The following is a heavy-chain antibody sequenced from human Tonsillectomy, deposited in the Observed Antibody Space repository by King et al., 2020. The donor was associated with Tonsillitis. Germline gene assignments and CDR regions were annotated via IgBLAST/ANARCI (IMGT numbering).Heavy chain of an antibody. CDR2: INPKSGGA. V-gene: IGHV1-2*02. CDR3: ATGGSGWYWVY. D-gene: IGHD6-19*01. Sequence: QLVQSGAEVKKPGASGRVSCKASGYTFTAYYIHWVRQAPGQGLEWMGWINPKSGGATYTQKFQGRVTMTRDTSISTAYMELSRLRSDDTAVYYCATGGSGWYWVYWGQGTLVTVSS. J-gene: IGHJ4*02. CDR1: GYTFTAYY.